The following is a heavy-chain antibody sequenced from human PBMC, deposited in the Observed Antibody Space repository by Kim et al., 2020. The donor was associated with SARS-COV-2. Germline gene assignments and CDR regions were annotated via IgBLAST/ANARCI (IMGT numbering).Heavy chain of an antibody. J-gene: IGHJ4*02. D-gene: IGHD2-21*02. V-gene: IGHV3-11*06. Sequence: YAEAVQGRFTISRDNAKNARNLRMDSQRAEDTAVYYCARNKVVTAILFDYGGQGTLITVSS. CDR3: ARNKVVTAILFDY.